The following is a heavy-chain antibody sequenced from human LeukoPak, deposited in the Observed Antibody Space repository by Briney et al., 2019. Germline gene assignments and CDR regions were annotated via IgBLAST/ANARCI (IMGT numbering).Heavy chain of an antibody. V-gene: IGHV1-69*04. CDR2: IIPILDLA. CDR3: ATPSRTEDGDYGVC. D-gene: IGHD4-17*01. J-gene: IGHJ4*02. CDR1: GVIFSNFA. Sequence: GASVKVSCKASGVIFSNFAFNWVRQAPGQGLEWMGRIIPILDLAHFTQKFQGRLTITADKSANTGYMELSSLTAEDTAVYYCATPSRTEDGDYGVCWGQGTLVTVSS.